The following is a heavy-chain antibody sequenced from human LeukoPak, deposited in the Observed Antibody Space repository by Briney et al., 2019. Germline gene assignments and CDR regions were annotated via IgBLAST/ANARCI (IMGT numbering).Heavy chain of an antibody. J-gene: IGHJ3*02. Sequence: SETLSLTCAVYGGSFSGYYWSWIRQPPGKGLEWIGEINHSGSTNYNPSLKSRVTISVDTSKNQFSLKLSSVTAADTAVYYCALGPYYYDSSGHDAFDIWGQGTMVTVSS. CDR1: GGSFSGYY. CDR3: ALGPYYYDSSGHDAFDI. D-gene: IGHD3-22*01. CDR2: INHSGST. V-gene: IGHV4-34*01.